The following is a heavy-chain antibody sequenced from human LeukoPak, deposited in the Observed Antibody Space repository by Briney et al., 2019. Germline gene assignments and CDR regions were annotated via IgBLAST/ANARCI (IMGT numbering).Heavy chain of an antibody. CDR1: GFTFSDSA. V-gene: IGHV3-73*01. J-gene: IGHJ4*02. D-gene: IGHD5-18*01. CDR2: IRNRANSYAT. Sequence: GGSLRLSCAASGFTFSDSAVHWVRQASGRGLEWVGRIRNRANSYATAYAASVTGRFIISRNDSKNTAYLQMNSLKAEDTAVYYCTRRSTATTTFDYWGQGTLVTVSS. CDR3: TRRSTATTTFDY.